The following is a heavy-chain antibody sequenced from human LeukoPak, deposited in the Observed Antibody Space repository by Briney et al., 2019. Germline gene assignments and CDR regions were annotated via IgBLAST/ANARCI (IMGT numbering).Heavy chain of an antibody. J-gene: IGHJ6*03. D-gene: IGHD3-10*01. CDR1: GGSISSYY. Sequence: SETLSLTCTVSGGSISSYYWSWIRQPAGKGLEWIGRMYTSGNTNYNPSLKSRVTLSVDTSKNQFSLKLTSVTAADTAVYYCARNNYGSGSHPPGYYYYMDVWGKGTTVTVSS. CDR2: MYTSGNT. CDR3: ARNNYGSGSHPPGYYYYMDV. V-gene: IGHV4-4*07.